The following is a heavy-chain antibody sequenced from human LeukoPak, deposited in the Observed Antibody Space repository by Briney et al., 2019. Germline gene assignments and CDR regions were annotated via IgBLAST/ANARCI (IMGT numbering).Heavy chain of an antibody. V-gene: IGHV1-2*02. CDR3: ARLRAYYYYMDV. CDR1: GYTFTGYY. CDR2: INPNSGGT. J-gene: IGHJ6*03. Sequence: ASVKVSCKASGYTFTGYYMHWVRQAPGQGLEWMGWINPNSGGTNCAQKFQGRVIMTRDTSISTAYMELSRLRSDDTAVYYCARLRAYYYYMDVWGKGTTVTVSS.